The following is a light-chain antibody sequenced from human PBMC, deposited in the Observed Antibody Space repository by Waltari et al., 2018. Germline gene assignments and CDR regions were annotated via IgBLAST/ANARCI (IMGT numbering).Light chain of an antibody. CDR1: PSVLYSSNNKNY. CDR2: WAS. J-gene: IGKJ4*01. V-gene: IGKV4-1*01. CDR3: QQYYSTPLT. Sequence: DIVITQSQDSLAVSLCERATITCKTRPSVLYSSNNKNYLDWYQQKPGQPPKLLIYWASTRESGVPDRFSVSGSGTDFNLTISSLQAEDVAVYYCQQYYSTPLTFGGGTKVEIK.